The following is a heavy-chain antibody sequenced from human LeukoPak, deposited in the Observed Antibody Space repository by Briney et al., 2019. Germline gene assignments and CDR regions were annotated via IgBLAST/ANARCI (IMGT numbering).Heavy chain of an antibody. V-gene: IGHV4-4*02. CDR1: GGSISSSNW. D-gene: IGHD6-13*01. CDR2: IYHSGST. CDR3: ARATELVGYYGMDV. Sequence: SETLSPTCAVSGGSISSSNWWSWVRQPPGKGLEWIGEIYHSGSTNYNPSLKSRVTISVDKSKNQFSLKLSSVTAADTAVYYCARATELVGYYGMDVWGKGTTVTVSS. J-gene: IGHJ6*04.